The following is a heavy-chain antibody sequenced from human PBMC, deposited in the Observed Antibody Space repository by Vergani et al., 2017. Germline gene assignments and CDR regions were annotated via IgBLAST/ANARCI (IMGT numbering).Heavy chain of an antibody. CDR2: ISYDGSNK. CDR1: GFTFSSYA. V-gene: IGHV3-30*04. D-gene: IGHD3-10*01. J-gene: IGHJ6*03. CDR3: ARARRDYGSGTVSGYYYYYYMDV. Sequence: QVQLVESGGGVVQPGRSLRLSCAASGFTFSSYAMHWVRQAPGKGLEWVAVISYDGSNKYYADSVKGRFTISRDNSKNTLYLQMNSLRAEDTAVYYCARARRDYGSGTVSGYYYYYYMDVWGKGTTVTVSS.